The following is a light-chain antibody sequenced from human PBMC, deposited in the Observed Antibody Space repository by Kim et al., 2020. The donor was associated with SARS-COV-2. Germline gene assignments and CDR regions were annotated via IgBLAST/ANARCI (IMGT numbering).Light chain of an antibody. CDR3: QHYNHWPYS. J-gene: IGKJ2*01. V-gene: IGKV3-15*01. Sequence: SVSPGERATLSCEDSQIISSNLAWYQQKPGQAPRLLIYGASIRATDIPARFSGSVSGTKFTLTISSLQSEDVAVYYCQHYNHWPYSFGQGNKLEI. CDR1: QIISSN. CDR2: GAS.